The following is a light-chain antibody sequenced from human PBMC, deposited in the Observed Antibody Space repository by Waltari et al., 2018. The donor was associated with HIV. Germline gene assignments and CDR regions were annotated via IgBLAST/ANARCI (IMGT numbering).Light chain of an antibody. J-gene: IGKJ3*01. CDR1: QSCGRY. Sequence: EIVLTQSPATLSLSPGERATLSCRASQSCGRYLAWYQQKPGQAPRLLIYEASNRATDIPARFSGSGSGTDFTLTIRSLEPEDFATYYCQRSSTWPPRITFGPGTTVDI. V-gene: IGKV3-11*01. CDR2: EAS. CDR3: QRSSTWPPRIT.